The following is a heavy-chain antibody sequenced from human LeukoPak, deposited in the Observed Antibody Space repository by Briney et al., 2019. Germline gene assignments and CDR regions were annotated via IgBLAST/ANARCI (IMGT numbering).Heavy chain of an antibody. V-gene: IGHV1-2*06. J-gene: IGHJ4*02. CDR2: INPNSGGT. CDR3: ARIDYDFWSGSPVY. D-gene: IGHD3-3*01. Sequence: GASVKVSCKASGYTFTGYYMHRVRQAPGQGLEWMGRINPNSGGTNYAQKFQGRVTMTRDTSISTAYMELSRLRSDDTAVYYCARIDYDFWSGSPVYWGQGTLVTVSS. CDR1: GYTFTGYY.